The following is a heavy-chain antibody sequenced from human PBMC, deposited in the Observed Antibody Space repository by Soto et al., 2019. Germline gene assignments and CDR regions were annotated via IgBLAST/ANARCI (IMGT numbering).Heavy chain of an antibody. J-gene: IGHJ4*02. Sequence: GGSLRLSCAASGFTFSSYAMHWVRQAPGKGLEWVAVISYDGSNKYYADSVKGRFTISRDNSKNTLYLQMNSLRAEDTAVYYCARESDSSSWHPFDYWGQGTLVTVSS. CDR3: ARESDSSSWHPFDY. CDR2: ISYDGSNK. D-gene: IGHD6-13*01. V-gene: IGHV3-30-3*01. CDR1: GFTFSSYA.